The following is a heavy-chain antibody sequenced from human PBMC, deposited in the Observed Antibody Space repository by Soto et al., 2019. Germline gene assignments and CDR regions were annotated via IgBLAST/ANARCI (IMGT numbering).Heavy chain of an antibody. CDR2: ISYSGTT. Sequence: PSETLSLTCTVSGDSITTTGFYWGWVRQPPGKGLEWIGSISYSGTTYYNPSLQSRVTISQDTSKNHFSLRLSSVTAADTAVKRAGPQRIAAVAYIDYWGQGTLVTVSS. V-gene: IGHV4-39*02. D-gene: IGHD6-13*01. CDR1: GDSITTTGFY. CDR3: GPQRIAAVAYIDY. J-gene: IGHJ4*02.